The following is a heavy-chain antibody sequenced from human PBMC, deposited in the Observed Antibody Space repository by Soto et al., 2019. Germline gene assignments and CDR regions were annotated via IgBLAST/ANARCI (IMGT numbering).Heavy chain of an antibody. CDR3: ARGGDPDY. J-gene: IGHJ4*02. CDR2: LQTDGSHP. CDR1: GFTFDYYW. D-gene: IGHD2-21*02. V-gene: IGHV3-74*01. Sequence: VQLVESGGGLVKPGGSLRLSCVASGFTFDYYWMHWVRQAPGEGLMWVSRLQTDGSHPDYADSVKGRFTISRDNAKNTRYLQMSQLIAEHTAVYYCARGGDPDYWGQGTGVTVSS.